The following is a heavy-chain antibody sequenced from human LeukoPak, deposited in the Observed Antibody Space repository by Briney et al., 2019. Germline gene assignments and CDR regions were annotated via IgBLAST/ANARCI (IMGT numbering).Heavy chain of an antibody. CDR1: GGSFSGYY. CDR3: ASSSWLRDANFDN. V-gene: IGHV4-34*01. D-gene: IGHD6-13*01. CDR2: INHSGST. J-gene: IGHJ4*02. Sequence: SETLSLTCAVYGGSFSGYYWSWIRQPPGKGLEWIGEINHSGSTNYNPSLKSRVTISVDTSKNQFSLKLKSVTAIDTAVYSCASSSWLRDANFDNWGQGTLVTVSS.